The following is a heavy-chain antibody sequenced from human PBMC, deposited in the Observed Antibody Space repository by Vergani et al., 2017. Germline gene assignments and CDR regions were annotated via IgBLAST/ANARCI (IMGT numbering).Heavy chain of an antibody. CDR1: GGTFSSYA. J-gene: IGHJ6*04. D-gene: IGHD3-9*01. CDR2: IIPIFGTA. Sequence: QVQLVQSGAEVKKPGSSVKVSCKASGGTFSSYAISWVRPAPGPGLAWMGGIIPIFGTANYAQKFPGRVTLTADESTSTAYMELRSLRSEDTAVYYCARGGSGYYDIWTDWMDVWGKGTTVTVSS. V-gene: IGHV1-69*01. CDR3: ARGGSGYYDIWTDWMDV.